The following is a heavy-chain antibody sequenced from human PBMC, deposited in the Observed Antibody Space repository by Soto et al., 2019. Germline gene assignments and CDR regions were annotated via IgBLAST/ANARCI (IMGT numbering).Heavy chain of an antibody. V-gene: IGHV4-30-2*01. CDR2: IYHSGST. CDR3: ARVRWAMVRGVHPSFGP. D-gene: IGHD3-10*01. J-gene: IGHJ5*02. CDR1: GGSISSGGYS. Sequence: SETLSLTCAASGGSISSGGYSWSWIRQPPGKGLEWIGYIYHSGSTNYNPSLKSRVTISVDTSKNQFSLKLSSVTAADTAVYYCARVRWAMVRGVHPSFGPWGQGTPVTVSS.